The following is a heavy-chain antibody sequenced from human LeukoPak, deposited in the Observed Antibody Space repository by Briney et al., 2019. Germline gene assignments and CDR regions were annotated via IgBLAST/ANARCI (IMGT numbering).Heavy chain of an antibody. Sequence: SETLSLTCTVSGGSINSADYYWSWIRQHPGKGLEWIGYIYYSGSRYYNPSFKSRVSISIDTSKNQFSLNLSSVTAADTAVYYCARDLGGDGFNLRNWFDPWGQGTLVTVSS. J-gene: IGHJ5*02. D-gene: IGHD5-24*01. CDR2: IYYSGSR. CDR1: GGSINSADYY. V-gene: IGHV4-31*03. CDR3: ARDLGGDGFNLRNWFDP.